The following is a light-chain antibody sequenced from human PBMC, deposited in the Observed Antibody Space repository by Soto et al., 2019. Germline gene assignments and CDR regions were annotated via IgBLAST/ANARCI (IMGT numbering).Light chain of an antibody. CDR1: QSISSY. V-gene: IGKV3-11*01. J-gene: IGKJ5*01. CDR3: QQRSNWPPIT. CDR2: DAS. Sequence: EVVLTQSPDKLSLSPGERATLSCRASQSISSYLAWYQQKPGQAPRLLIYDASNRATGIPARFSGSGSGTDFTLTISSLEPEDFAVYYCQQRSNWPPITFGQGTRLEN.